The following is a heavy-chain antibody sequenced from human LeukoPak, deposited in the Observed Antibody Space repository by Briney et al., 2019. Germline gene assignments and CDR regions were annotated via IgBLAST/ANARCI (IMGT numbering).Heavy chain of an antibody. V-gene: IGHV3-7*01. D-gene: IGHD1-20*01. CDR1: GFTFSSYW. CDR2: IKENGSEK. J-gene: IGHJ4*02. CDR3: ARDPEDNWKDNDC. Sequence: SGGSLRLSCAASGFTFSSYWMSWVRQAPGKGLEWVANIKENGSEKYYVDSVKGRFSISRDNAKPSLYLHMNSLGAEDTAVHYCARDPEDNWKDNDCWGQGTLVTVSS.